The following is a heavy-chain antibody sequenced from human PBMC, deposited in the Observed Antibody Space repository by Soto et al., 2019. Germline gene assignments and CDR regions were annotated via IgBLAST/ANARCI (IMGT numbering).Heavy chain of an antibody. CDR1: GGTFSSYT. D-gene: IGHD6-13*01. J-gene: IGHJ4*02. CDR3: AGRARNTAAGTGNPDH. V-gene: IGHV1-69*02. CDR2: IIPILGIA. Sequence: QVQLVQSGAEVKKPGSSVKVSCKASGGTFSSYTISWVRQAPGQGLEWMGRIIPILGIANYAQKFQGRVTITADKSTSTAYMELSSLRSEDTAVYYCAGRARNTAAGTGNPDHWGQGTLVTVSS.